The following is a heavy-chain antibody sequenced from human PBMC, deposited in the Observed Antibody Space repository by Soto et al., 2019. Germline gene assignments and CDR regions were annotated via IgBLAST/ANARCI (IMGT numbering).Heavy chain of an antibody. Sequence: QVQLVQSGAEVKKPGSSVKVSCKASGGTFSSYAISWVRQAPGQGLEWMGGIIPIFGTANYAQKFQGRVTITADESTSTADMELSSLRSEDTAVYYCARDKQQWLVRGMDVWGQGTTVTVSS. J-gene: IGHJ6*02. D-gene: IGHD6-19*01. CDR2: IIPIFGTA. V-gene: IGHV1-69*01. CDR1: GGTFSSYA. CDR3: ARDKQQWLVRGMDV.